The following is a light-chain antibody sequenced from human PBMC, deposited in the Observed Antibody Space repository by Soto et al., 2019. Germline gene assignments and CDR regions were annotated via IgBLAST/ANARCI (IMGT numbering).Light chain of an antibody. V-gene: IGKV3-20*01. Sequence: EIVMTQSPPTLSVSPGERASHSFRASQSVSSNLAWYQQKPGQPPRLLIYGASSRATGIPDRFSGSGSGTDFTLTISRLEPEDFAVFYCQHYDSLPITFGQGTRLEIK. CDR1: QSVSSN. J-gene: IGKJ5*01. CDR2: GAS. CDR3: QHYDSLPIT.